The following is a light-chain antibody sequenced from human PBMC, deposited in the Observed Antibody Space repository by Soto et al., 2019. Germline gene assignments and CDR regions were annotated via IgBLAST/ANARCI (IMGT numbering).Light chain of an antibody. CDR2: GTS. CDR1: QSLSSRS. V-gene: IGKV3-20*01. CDR3: QQYDTSVFT. Sequence: EIVLTQSPGTLSLSPGERATLSCRASQSLSSRSLAWYQQKVGQAPRLLIYGTSSRATGIADRFSGSGSGTDFTLAISRVGPEDFAVYYCQQYDTSVFTFGPGTRVDIK. J-gene: IGKJ3*01.